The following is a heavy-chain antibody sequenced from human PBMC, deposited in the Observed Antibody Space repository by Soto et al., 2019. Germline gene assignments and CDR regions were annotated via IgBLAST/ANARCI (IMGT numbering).Heavy chain of an antibody. Sequence: QVHLVQSGAEVKKPGASVKVSCQGSGYAFTTYGITWVRQAPGQGLEWMVWISAHNGNTNYAQKLQGRVTVTRDTSTSTAYMELRSLRYDDTAVYYCARGRDGDYWGQGALVTVSS. CDR2: ISAHNGNT. CDR1: GYAFTTYG. V-gene: IGHV1-18*01. D-gene: IGHD6-6*01. J-gene: IGHJ4*02. CDR3: ARGRDGDY.